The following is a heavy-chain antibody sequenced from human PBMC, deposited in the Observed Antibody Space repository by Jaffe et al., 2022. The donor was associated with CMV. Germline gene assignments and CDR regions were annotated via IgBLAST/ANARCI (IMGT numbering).Heavy chain of an antibody. CDR1: GFTFDDYA. CDR2: ISWNSGSI. J-gene: IGHJ4*02. Sequence: EVQLVESGGGLVQPGRSLRLSCAASGFTFDDYAMHWVRQAPGKGLEWVSGISWNSGSIGYADSVKGRFTISRDNAKNSLYLQMNSLRAEDTALYYCAKDYSGGELFSSPWDYWGQGTLVTVSS. D-gene: IGHD3-10*01. CDR3: AKDYSGGELFSSPWDY. V-gene: IGHV3-9*01.